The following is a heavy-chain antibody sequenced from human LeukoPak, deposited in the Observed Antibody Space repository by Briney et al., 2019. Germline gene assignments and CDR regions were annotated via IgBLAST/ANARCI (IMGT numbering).Heavy chain of an antibody. CDR2: ISGSGVGT. D-gene: IGHD3-9*01. V-gene: IGHV3-23*01. CDR3: AKNGRDDHDKYFFDF. J-gene: IGHJ4*02. Sequence: GGSLRLSCAASGFTFANCAMSWVRQAPGMGLEWVSAISGSGVGTNYADSVKGRFTISRDNSKNTLYLQMNSPRVEDTAEYYCAKNGRDDHDKYFFDFWGQGTLVSVSS. CDR1: GFTFANCA.